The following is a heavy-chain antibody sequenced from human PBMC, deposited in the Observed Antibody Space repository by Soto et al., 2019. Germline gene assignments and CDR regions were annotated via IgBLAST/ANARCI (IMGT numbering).Heavy chain of an antibody. Sequence: SETLSVTCAVSGYSISSGYYWGWIRQPPGKGLEWIGSIYHSGSAYHHPSLKSRVTLSVDTSKNQFSLKLNSVTAADTAVYYCARVEAVVSPFNYFYYGMDVWGQGTTVTVSS. CDR1: GYSISSGYY. D-gene: IGHD2-15*01. CDR2: IYHSGSA. J-gene: IGHJ6*02. CDR3: ARVEAVVSPFNYFYYGMDV. V-gene: IGHV4-38-2*01.